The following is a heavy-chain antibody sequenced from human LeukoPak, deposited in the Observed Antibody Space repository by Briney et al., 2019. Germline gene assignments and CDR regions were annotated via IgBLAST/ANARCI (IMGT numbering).Heavy chain of an antibody. CDR2: LSGSGGTT. V-gene: IGHV3-23*01. CDR3: AKVTGSSTYYPLDY. D-gene: IGHD3-22*01. CDR1: GLTFTSYD. J-gene: IGHJ4*02. Sequence: GGSLRLSCAASGLTFTSYDMSWVRQAPGKGLEWVSTLSGSGGTTYYADSVKGRFTISRDNSKNTQYLQMKSLEGEDSAVYYCAKVTGSSTYYPLDYWGQGTLVTVSS.